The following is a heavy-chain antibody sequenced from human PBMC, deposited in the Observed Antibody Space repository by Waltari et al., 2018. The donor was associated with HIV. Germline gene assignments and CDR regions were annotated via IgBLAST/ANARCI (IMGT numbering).Heavy chain of an antibody. CDR1: GFSFGIYA. J-gene: IGHJ5*02. CDR2: ISGSGDNR. CDR3: TKDPVTAVGNINWFDP. V-gene: IGHV3-23*01. D-gene: IGHD6-13*01. Sequence: EVQLLESGGGLVQPGGSLRLSCRASGFSFGIYAMNWVRQAPGKGLEWVSGISGSGDNRYYADSVKGRFTISRDNSKNKVFLQMKSLRPEDTAFYYCTKDPVTAVGNINWFDPWGQGTLVAVSS.